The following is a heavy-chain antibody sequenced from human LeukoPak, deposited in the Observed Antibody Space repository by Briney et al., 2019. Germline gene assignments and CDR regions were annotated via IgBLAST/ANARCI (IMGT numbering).Heavy chain of an antibody. D-gene: IGHD3-3*01. CDR3: ARHQIGFDP. CDR2: IYTSGST. J-gene: IGHJ5*02. Sequence: SETLSLTCTVSGGSISSYYWSWIRQPPGKGLERIGYIYTSGSTNYNPSLKSRVTISVDTSKNQFSLKLSSVTAADTAVYYCARHQIGFDPWGQGTLVTVSS. CDR1: GGSISSYY. V-gene: IGHV4-4*09.